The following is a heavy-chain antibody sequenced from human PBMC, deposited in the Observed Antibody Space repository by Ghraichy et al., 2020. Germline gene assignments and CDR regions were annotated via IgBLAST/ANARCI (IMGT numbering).Heavy chain of an antibody. Sequence: SETLSLTCAVSGYSISSGYYWGWIRQPPGKGLEWIGSIYHSGSTYYNPSLKSRVTISVDTSKNQFSLKLSSVTAADTAVYYCARDDDILTGYGGNWFDPWGQGTLVTVSS. D-gene: IGHD3-9*01. V-gene: IGHV4-38-2*02. J-gene: IGHJ5*02. CDR2: IYHSGST. CDR1: GYSISSGYY. CDR3: ARDDDILTGYGGNWFDP.